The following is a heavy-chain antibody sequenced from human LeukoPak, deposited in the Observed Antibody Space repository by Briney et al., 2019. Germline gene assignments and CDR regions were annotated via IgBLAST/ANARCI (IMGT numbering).Heavy chain of an antibody. J-gene: IGHJ4*02. Sequence: GGSLRLSCVASGFAVGSNYMSWVRQAPGKGLEWVSLIYSGGAIRYADSVKGRFTISRDNAKNSLYLQMNSLRAEDTGVYYCVREGSWTGFFDYWGQGTLVTVSS. V-gene: IGHV3-53*01. CDR2: IYSGGAI. D-gene: IGHD6-13*01. CDR1: GFAVGSNY. CDR3: VREGSWTGFFDY.